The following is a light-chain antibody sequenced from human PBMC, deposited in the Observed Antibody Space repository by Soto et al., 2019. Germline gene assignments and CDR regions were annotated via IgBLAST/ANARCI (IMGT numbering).Light chain of an antibody. V-gene: IGKV2-28*01. CDR3: MEALQSPYT. Sequence: EIVMTQSPPSLTVTPGEPASISCRSSQRLLHSNGNNFLDWYLQKPGQSPQLLIYLGFNRASGVPDRVSGSAAGTDFTLKISRVQAEAVGVYDCMEALQSPYTFGQGPKLEIK. CDR1: QRLLHSNGNNF. J-gene: IGKJ2*01. CDR2: LGF.